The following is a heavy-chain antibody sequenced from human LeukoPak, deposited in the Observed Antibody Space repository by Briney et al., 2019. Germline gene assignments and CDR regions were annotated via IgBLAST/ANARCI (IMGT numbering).Heavy chain of an antibody. CDR3: ARQADPVVSYFDY. J-gene: IGHJ4*02. Sequence: GGSLRLSCAASGFTFSSYWMSWVRQAPGKGLEWVANMKQDGSEKYYVDSVKGRFTISRDNAKNSLYLQMNSLRAEDTAVYYCARQADPVVSYFDYWGQGTLVTVSS. D-gene: IGHD4-23*01. CDR2: MKQDGSEK. CDR1: GFTFSSYW. V-gene: IGHV3-7*03.